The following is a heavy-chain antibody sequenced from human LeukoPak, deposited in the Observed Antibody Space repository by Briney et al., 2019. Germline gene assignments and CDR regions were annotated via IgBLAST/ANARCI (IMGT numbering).Heavy chain of an antibody. V-gene: IGHV3-23*01. J-gene: IGHJ4*02. CDR2: ISDSGGRT. CDR3: AKRGNYYSFDY. Sequence: PGGSLRLSCAASGFTFSTYAMNWVRQAPGKGLEWVSDISDSGGRTYYADSVRGRFTISRDSSENTLYLQMNSLRGEDTAVYYCAKRGNYYSFDYWGQGTLVTVSS. CDR1: GFTFSTYA. D-gene: IGHD1-26*01.